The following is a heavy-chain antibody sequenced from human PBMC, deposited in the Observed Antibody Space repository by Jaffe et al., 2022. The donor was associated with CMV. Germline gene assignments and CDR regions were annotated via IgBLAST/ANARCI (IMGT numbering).Heavy chain of an antibody. CDR1: GYTFTSYG. D-gene: IGHD3-22*01. Sequence: QVQLVQSGAEVKKPGASVKVSCKASGYTFTSYGISWVRQAPGQGLEWMGWISAYNGNTNYAQKLQGRVTMTTDTSTSTAYMELRSLRSDDTAVYYCARGRYYDSSGYYGRGGGYYYYYYMDVWGKGTTVTVSS. CDR2: ISAYNGNT. CDR3: ARGRYYDSSGYYGRGGGYYYYYYMDV. V-gene: IGHV1-18*04. J-gene: IGHJ6*03.